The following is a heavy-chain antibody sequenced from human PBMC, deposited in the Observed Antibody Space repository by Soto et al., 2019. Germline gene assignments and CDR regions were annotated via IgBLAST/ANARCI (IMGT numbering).Heavy chain of an antibody. J-gene: IGHJ3*02. D-gene: IGHD2-2*01. V-gene: IGHV3-7*05. CDR3: ARDVSQGTSTLYLDAFDI. Sequence: EAQLVESGGGLVQPGGSLRLSCEASGFSLGSYWMTWVRQAPGKGLEWVANIKKDGSRTSYLDSVRGRFTISRDNVGNSLSLQMDSLRAEDTGLYFCARDVSQGTSTLYLDAFDIWGQGTMVTVSS. CDR2: IKKDGSRT. CDR1: GFSLGSYW.